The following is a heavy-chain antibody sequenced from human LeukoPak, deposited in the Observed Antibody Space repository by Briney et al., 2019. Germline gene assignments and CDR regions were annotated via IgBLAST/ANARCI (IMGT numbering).Heavy chain of an antibody. Sequence: GGSLRLSCAASGFTFDSYAMSWVRQAPGKGLEWVAVISYDGSNTYFADSVRGRFTISRDNSKNTLYLQMNSLRSEDTAVYYCARVYYGSGSLLGYYYYMDVWGKGTTVTVSS. CDR1: GFTFDSYA. CDR2: ISYDGSNT. CDR3: ARVYYGSGSLLGYYYYMDV. J-gene: IGHJ6*03. V-gene: IGHV3-30*04. D-gene: IGHD3-10*01.